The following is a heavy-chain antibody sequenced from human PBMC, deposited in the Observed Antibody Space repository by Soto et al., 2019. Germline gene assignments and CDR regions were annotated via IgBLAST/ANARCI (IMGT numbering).Heavy chain of an antibody. CDR3: ARSKGSLVGTTPDY. CDR2: ISYDGNNK. V-gene: IGHV3-30-3*01. J-gene: IGHJ4*02. CDR1: GFTYSSYA. D-gene: IGHD1-26*01. Sequence: GGSQRLSCAASGFTYSSYAIHWVHQAQGKGLEWVAIISYDGNNKYYADSVKGRFTISRDNSNNTLDLQMSSLRAEDTAVYYCARSKGSLVGTTPDYWGQGTLVTVSS.